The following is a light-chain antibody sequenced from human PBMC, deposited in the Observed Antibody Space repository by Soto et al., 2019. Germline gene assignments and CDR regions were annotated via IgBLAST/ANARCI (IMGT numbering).Light chain of an antibody. CDR3: QQRSNWPPIT. J-gene: IGKJ5*01. V-gene: IGKV3-11*01. CDR2: AAS. Sequence: EIVMTQSPDTLAVSPGEVATLSCWASQSVTSNLAWYQQKRGQAPRLLIYAASNRATGIPARFSGSGSGTDFTLTISSLEPEDFTVYYCQQRSNWPPITFGQGTRLEIK. CDR1: QSVTSN.